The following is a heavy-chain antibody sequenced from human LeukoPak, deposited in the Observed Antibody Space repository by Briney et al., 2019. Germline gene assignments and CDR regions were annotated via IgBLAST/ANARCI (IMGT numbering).Heavy chain of an antibody. CDR1: GFTFSSYA. D-gene: IGHD3-22*01. J-gene: IGHJ4*02. V-gene: IGHV3-23*01. Sequence: GGSLRLSCAASGFTFSSYAMSWVRQAPGKGLEWVSVICGTSTTTYYADSVKGRFTISRDNSKNTLYLQMNSLRAEDTAVYYCATGGHYYDSSGLDYWGQGTLVTVSS. CDR3: ATGGHYYDSSGLDY. CDR2: ICGTSTTT.